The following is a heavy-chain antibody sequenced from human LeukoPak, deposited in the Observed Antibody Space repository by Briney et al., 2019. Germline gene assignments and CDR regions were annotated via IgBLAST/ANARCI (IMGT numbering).Heavy chain of an antibody. CDR3: ARALTDYYDSSGYSDYFDY. CDR1: GGSISSGGYY. Sequence: SETLSLTCTVSGGSISSGGYYWSWIRQHPGKGLEWIGNIYYSGSTYYNPSLKSRVTISVDTSKNQFSLKLSSVTAADTAVYYCARALTDYYDSSGYSDYFDYWGQGTLVTVSS. CDR2: IYYSGST. D-gene: IGHD3-22*01. J-gene: IGHJ4*02. V-gene: IGHV4-31*03.